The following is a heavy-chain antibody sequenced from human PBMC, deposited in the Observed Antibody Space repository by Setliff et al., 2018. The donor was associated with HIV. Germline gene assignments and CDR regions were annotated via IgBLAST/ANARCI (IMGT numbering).Heavy chain of an antibody. V-gene: IGHV3-23*01. D-gene: IGHD1-1*01. CDR3: AKAGPPAHNSLDY. J-gene: IGHJ4*02. CDR2: ISGGTGST. CDR1: GFTFSTYA. Sequence: GGSLRLSCAASGFTFSTYAMNWVRQAPGKGLEWVSDISGGTGSTHYADSVKGRFTISRDNSKNTLYLQMNSLRAEDTAVYYCAKAGPPAHNSLDYWGQGTLVTVSS.